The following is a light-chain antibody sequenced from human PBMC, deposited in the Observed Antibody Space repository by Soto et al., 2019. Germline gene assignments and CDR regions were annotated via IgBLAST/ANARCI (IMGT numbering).Light chain of an antibody. J-gene: IGKJ5*01. CDR2: DAS. CDR1: QSVGGH. Sequence: EIVLTQSPATLSLSPAERATLSCRASQSVGGHLAWYQQKPGQAPRLLIYDASDRATGIPARFSGSGSETNFTLTISSLEPDDFAVYYCQQRNNWPPSITFGQGTRLEIK. CDR3: QQRNNWPPSIT. V-gene: IGKV3-11*01.